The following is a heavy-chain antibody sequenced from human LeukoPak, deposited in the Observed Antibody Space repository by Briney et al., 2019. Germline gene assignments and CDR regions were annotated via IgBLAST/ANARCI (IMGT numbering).Heavy chain of an antibody. CDR3: ARGAVFGVVICDY. Sequence: ASVKVSCKASGYTFTGYYMHWVRQAPGQGLEWMGWINPNSGGTNYAQKFQGRVTMTMATSISTAYMELSRLRSDDTAVYYCARGAVFGVVICDYWGQGTLVTVSS. V-gene: IGHV1-2*02. J-gene: IGHJ4*02. CDR2: INPNSGGT. D-gene: IGHD3-3*01. CDR1: GYTFTGYY.